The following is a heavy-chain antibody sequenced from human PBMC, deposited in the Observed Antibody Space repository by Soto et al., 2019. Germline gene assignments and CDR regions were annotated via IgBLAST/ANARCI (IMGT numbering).Heavy chain of an antibody. D-gene: IGHD1-26*01. CDR2: IYHAGST. Sequence: QVQLQESGPRLVKPSGTLSLTCTVSGGSITNNNWWSWVRLPPAKGLAWIGDIYHAGSTKYNPSLERRVTISVDTSDNQFALTLTSVTAADTAVYFCARGPPIVGNTMPLDSWGQGTLVTVSS. CDR3: ARGPPIVGNTMPLDS. V-gene: IGHV4-4*02. CDR1: GGSITNNNW. J-gene: IGHJ4*02.